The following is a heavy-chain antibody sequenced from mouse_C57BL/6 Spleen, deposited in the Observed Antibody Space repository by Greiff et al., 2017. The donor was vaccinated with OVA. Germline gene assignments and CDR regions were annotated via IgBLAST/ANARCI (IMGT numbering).Heavy chain of an antibody. CDR2: IDPSDSYT. D-gene: IGHD2-3*01. CDR1: GYTFTSYW. V-gene: IGHV1-69*01. Sequence: QVQLKQPEAELVMPGASVKLSCTASGYTFTSYWMHWVKQRPGQGLEWIGEIDPSDSYTNYNQKFKGKSTLTVDKSSSTAYMQLSSLTSEDSAVYYCARSGYSPGFAYWGQGTLVTVSA. CDR3: ARSGYSPGFAY. J-gene: IGHJ3*01.